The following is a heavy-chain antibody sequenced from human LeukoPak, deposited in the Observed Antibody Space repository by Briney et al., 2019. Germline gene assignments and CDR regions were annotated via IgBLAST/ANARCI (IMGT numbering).Heavy chain of an antibody. J-gene: IGHJ3*02. CDR2: ISYDGSNK. V-gene: IGHV3-30*04. D-gene: IGHD6-13*01. CDR3: ARGYSGYFDI. CDR1: GFTFSSYA. Sequence: GGSLRLSCAASGFTFSSYAMHWVRQAPGKGLEWVAVISYDGSNKYYADSVKGRFTISRDNSKNTLYLQKNSLRAEDTAVYYCARGYSGYFDIWGQGTMVTVSS.